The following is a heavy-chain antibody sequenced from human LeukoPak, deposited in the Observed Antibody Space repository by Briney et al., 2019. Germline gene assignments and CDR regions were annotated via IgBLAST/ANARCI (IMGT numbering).Heavy chain of an antibody. CDR1: GFTFSTYW. V-gene: IGHV3-7*01. CDR3: ARDTSSVFRAPRGDY. D-gene: IGHD5/OR15-5a*01. Sequence: GGSLRLSCAASGFTFSTYWMSWVRQAPGKGLEWVANIKQDGSEKYYVDSVKGRFTISRHNAKNSLYLQMNSLRAEDTAVYYCARDTSSVFRAPRGDYWGQGTLVTASS. CDR2: IKQDGSEK. J-gene: IGHJ4*02.